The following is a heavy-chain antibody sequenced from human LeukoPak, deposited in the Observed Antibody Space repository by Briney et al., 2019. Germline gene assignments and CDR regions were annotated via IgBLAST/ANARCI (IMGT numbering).Heavy chain of an antibody. CDR1: GGSISSYY. CDR2: IYYSGST. V-gene: IGHV4-59*01. D-gene: IGHD1-26*01. J-gene: IGHJ4*02. Sequence: PSETLSLTCTVSGGSISSYYWTWIRQPPGKGLEWIGYIYYSGSTNYNPSLKSRVTISVDTSENQFPLKLTSVTAADTAVYYCARGVNSGYFDYCGQGTLVTVSS. CDR3: ARGVNSGYFDY.